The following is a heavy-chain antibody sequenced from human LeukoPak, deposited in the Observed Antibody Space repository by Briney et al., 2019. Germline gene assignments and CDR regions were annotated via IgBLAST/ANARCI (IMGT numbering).Heavy chain of an antibody. Sequence: GGSLRLSCAASGFTFSSYGMHWVRQAPGKGLEWVAVISYDGSKKYYTDSVKGRFTISRDNSKNTLYLQMNSLRAEDTAVYYCAKEEVGASFDYWGQGTLVTVPS. D-gene: IGHD1-26*01. V-gene: IGHV3-30*18. CDR2: ISYDGSKK. CDR3: AKEEVGASFDY. J-gene: IGHJ4*02. CDR1: GFTFSSYG.